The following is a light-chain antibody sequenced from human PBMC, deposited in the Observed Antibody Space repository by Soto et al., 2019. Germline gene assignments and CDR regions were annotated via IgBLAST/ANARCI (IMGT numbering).Light chain of an antibody. J-gene: IGKJ1*01. CDR2: GVS. CDR1: QSGYNGY. V-gene: IGKV3-20*01. CDR3: QHFGYPQWT. Sequence: EIVLTQSPGTLSLSPGERATLSCRASQSGYNGYLAWYQQKPGQPPSLLIYGVSSRANGVPDRFTGGGSGTDFTLTINRLEPEDSAVYFCQHFGYPQWTFGQGTKVDIK.